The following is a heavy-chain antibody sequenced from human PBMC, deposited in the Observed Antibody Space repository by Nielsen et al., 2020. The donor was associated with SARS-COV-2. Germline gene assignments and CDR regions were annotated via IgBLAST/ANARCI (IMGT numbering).Heavy chain of an antibody. J-gene: IGHJ4*02. CDR3: AKVLESSGWYGGPGDY. D-gene: IGHD6-19*01. CDR2: ISGSGGST. Sequence: GESLKISCAASGFTFSSYAMSWVRQAPGKGLEWVSAISGSGGSTYYADSVKGRFTISRDKSKNTLYLQMNSLRAEDTAVYYCAKVLESSGWYGGPGDYWGQGTLVTVSS. V-gene: IGHV3-23*01. CDR1: GFTFSSYA.